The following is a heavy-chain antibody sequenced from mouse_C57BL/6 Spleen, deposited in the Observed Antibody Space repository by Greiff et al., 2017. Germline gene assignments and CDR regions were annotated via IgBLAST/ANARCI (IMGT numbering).Heavy chain of an antibody. CDR1: GYTFTSYW. CDR2: IDPSDSYT. CDR3: ARGPYDYEGFAY. J-gene: IGHJ3*01. D-gene: IGHD2-4*01. V-gene: IGHV1-50*01. Sequence: QVQLQQPGAELVKPGASVKLSCKASGYTFTSYWMQWVKQRPGQGLEWIGEIDPSDSYTNYNQKFKGKAKLTVDTSSSTAYMQLSSLTSEDSAVYYCARGPYDYEGFAYWGQGTLVTVSA.